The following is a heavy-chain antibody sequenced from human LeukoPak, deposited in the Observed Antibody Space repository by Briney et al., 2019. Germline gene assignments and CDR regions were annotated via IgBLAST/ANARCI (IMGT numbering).Heavy chain of an antibody. CDR2: MNPNTGNT. CDR3: ARSLGYCGGGSCSQRRFFDY. V-gene: IGHV1-8*01. CDR1: GYTFTSYD. Sequence: ASVKVSCKASGYTFTSYDINWVRQAPGQGLEWMGWMNPNTGNTGYAQGFQGRVSMTGNTSTNTAYMGLNDLRSEDTAVYYCARSLGYCGGGSCSQRRFFDYWGQGTPVIVSS. J-gene: IGHJ4*02. D-gene: IGHD2-15*01.